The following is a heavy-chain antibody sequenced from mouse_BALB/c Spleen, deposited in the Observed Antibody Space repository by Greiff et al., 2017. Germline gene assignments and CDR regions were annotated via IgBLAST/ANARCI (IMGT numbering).Heavy chain of an antibody. V-gene: IGHV1-77*01. CDR3: ASYYYGSS. Sequence: VKLMESGPELVKPGASVKMSCKASGYTFTDYVISWVKQRTGQGLEWIGEIYPGSGSTYYNEKFKGKATLTADKSSNTAYMQLSSLTSEDSAVYFCASYYYGSSWGQGTTLTVSS. J-gene: IGHJ2*01. CDR2: IYPGSGST. D-gene: IGHD1-1*01. CDR1: GYTFTDYV.